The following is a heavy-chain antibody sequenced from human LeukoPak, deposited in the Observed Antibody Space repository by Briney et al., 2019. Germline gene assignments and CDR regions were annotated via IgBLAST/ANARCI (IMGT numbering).Heavy chain of an antibody. CDR1: GYTFTDHF. V-gene: IGHV1-2*02. CDR2: ISPNTGGT. CDR3: ARDKQLDWAHYYYYYMDV. J-gene: IGHJ6*03. D-gene: IGHD1-1*01. Sequence: GASVKVSCKASGYTFTDHFLHWVRQAPGQGLEWMGWISPNTGGTNYAQKSQGRVTMTRDTSISTAYMELSRLRSDDTAVYYCARDKQLDWAHYYYYYMDVWGKGTTVTVSS.